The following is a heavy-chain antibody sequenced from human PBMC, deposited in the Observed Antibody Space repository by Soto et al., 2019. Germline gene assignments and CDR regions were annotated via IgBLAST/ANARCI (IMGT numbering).Heavy chain of an antibody. V-gene: IGHV2-5*02. CDR2: IYWDDDK. D-gene: IGHD3-10*01. Sequence: QITLKEFGPQLVKPTQTLTLTCTFSWFSLITSGVGVGWIRQPPGKALEWLALIYWDDDKRYSPSLNNRLTISKDTSKNQVVLTLTHMDPVDTATYSFAHTYYYGSVSYYHVLFDPWCQGTLVTVSS. CDR1: WFSLITSGVG. CDR3: AHTYYYGSVSYYHVLFDP. J-gene: IGHJ5*02.